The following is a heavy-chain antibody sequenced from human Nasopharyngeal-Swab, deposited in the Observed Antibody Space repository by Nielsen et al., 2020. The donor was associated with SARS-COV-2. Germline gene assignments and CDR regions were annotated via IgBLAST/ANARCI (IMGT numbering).Heavy chain of an antibody. CDR1: GFNFTSYA. V-gene: IGHV3-30-3*02. D-gene: IGHD3-16*01. Sequence: GASLKISCSASGFNFTSYAIHCVRQPPGKGLEWAAVVSYDGTNTFYADSVKGRFAISRDNSKSTVSLQMNSLRSEDTAVYYCAKDRGGRSLDSWGQGTLVTVSS. J-gene: IGHJ4*02. CDR2: VSYDGTNT. CDR3: AKDRGGRSLDS.